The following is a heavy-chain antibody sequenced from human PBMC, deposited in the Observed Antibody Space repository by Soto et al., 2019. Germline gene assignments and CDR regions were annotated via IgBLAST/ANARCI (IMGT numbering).Heavy chain of an antibody. Sequence: PSETLSLTCTVSGGSISSSSYYWGWIRQPPGKGLEWIGSIYYSGSTYYNPPLKSRVTISVDTSKNQFSLKLSSVTAADTAVYYCASEIVVVPAAIGLGYMDVWGKGTTVTVSS. D-gene: IGHD2-2*01. CDR2: IYYSGST. J-gene: IGHJ6*03. CDR3: ASEIVVVPAAIGLGYMDV. V-gene: IGHV4-39*01. CDR1: GGSISSSSYY.